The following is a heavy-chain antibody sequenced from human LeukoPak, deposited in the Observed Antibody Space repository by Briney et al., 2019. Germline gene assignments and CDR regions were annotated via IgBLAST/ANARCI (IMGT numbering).Heavy chain of an antibody. V-gene: IGHV4-39*01. Sequence: PSETLSLTCTVSGVSISSSSYDWGWLREPPGKGLEWIGSIYYSGSTYNNPSLNSRVTISVDTSKNQFSLKLSSLTAADTAVYYCYIVVVTAIDYWGQGTLVTVSS. CDR2: IYYSGST. J-gene: IGHJ4*02. CDR3: YIVVVTAIDY. D-gene: IGHD2-21*02. CDR1: GVSISSSSYD.